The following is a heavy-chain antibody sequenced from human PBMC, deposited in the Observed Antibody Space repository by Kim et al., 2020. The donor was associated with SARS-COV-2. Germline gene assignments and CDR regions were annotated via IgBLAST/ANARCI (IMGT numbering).Heavy chain of an antibody. CDR2: INAGNGNT. Sequence: ASVKVSCKASGYTFTSYAIHWVRQAPGQRLEWMGWINAGNGNTKYSQKFQGRVTITRDTSASTAYMELSSLRSEDTAVYYCARGWHFDWLLKEYYFDYWGQGTLVTVSS. CDR1: GYTFTSYA. J-gene: IGHJ4*02. CDR3: ARGWHFDWLLKEYYFDY. D-gene: IGHD3-9*01. V-gene: IGHV1-3*01.